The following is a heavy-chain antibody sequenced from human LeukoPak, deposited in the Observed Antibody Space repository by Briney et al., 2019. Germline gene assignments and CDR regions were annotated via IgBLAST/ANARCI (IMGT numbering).Heavy chain of an antibody. D-gene: IGHD6-19*01. CDR1: GFTFSSHW. V-gene: IGHV3-7*03. CDR3: ARDRREQWLSVDY. CDR2: IKQDGSQK. Sequence: GGSLRLSCAASGFTFSSHWVSWVRQAPGKGLEWVANIKQDGSQKYYVDSVKGRFTISRDNAKNSLYLQMNSLGAEDTAVYYCARDRREQWLSVDYWGQGTLVTVSS. J-gene: IGHJ4*02.